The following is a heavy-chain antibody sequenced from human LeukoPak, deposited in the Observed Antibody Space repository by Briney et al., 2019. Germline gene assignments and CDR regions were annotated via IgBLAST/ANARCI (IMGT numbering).Heavy chain of an antibody. J-gene: IGHJ4*02. CDR3: ATLWFGELVLDY. V-gene: IGHV1-46*01. D-gene: IGHD3-10*01. Sequence: KFQGRVTMTRDTSTSTVYMELSSLRSEDTAVYYCATLWFGELVLDYWGQGTLVTVSS.